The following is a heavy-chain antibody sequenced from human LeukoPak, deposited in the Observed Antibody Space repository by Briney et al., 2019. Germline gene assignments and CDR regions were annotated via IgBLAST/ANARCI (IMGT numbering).Heavy chain of an antibody. D-gene: IGHD1-26*01. V-gene: IGHV1-69*13. CDR2: IIPIFGTA. CDR3: ARGGIVGATFDY. J-gene: IGHJ4*02. Sequence: SVKVSCKASGGTFSSYAISWVRQAPGQGLEWMGGIIPIFGTANYAQMFQGRVTITADESTSTAYMELSSLRSEDTAVYYCARGGIVGATFDYWGQGTLVTVSS. CDR1: GGTFSSYA.